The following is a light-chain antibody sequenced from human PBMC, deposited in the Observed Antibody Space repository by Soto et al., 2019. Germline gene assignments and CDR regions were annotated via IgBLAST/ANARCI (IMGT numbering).Light chain of an antibody. Sequence: DIPMTQSPSSVSASVGDRVTITCRASQVISSWLAWFQQKPGKAPNLLIYAASSLQSGVPSRFSGSGSGKDFTLTISSLQPEDFATYYCQQANSSLFTFGPGTKVDMK. J-gene: IGKJ3*01. V-gene: IGKV1-12*01. CDR2: AAS. CDR3: QQANSSLFT. CDR1: QVISSW.